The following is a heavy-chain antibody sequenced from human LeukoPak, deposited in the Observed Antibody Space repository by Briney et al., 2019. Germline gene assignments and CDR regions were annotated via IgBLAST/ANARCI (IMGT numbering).Heavy chain of an antibody. CDR2: IIPIFGTA. CDR1: GGTFSSYA. D-gene: IGHD3-10*01. J-gene: IGHJ4*02. CDR3: ARDLVRGVITPGY. Sequence: ASVEVSCKASGGTFSSYAISWVRQAPGQGLEWMGGIIPIFGTANYAQKFQGRVTITADESTSTAYMELSNLRSEDTAVYYCARDLVRGVITPGYWGQGTLVTVSS. V-gene: IGHV1-69*01.